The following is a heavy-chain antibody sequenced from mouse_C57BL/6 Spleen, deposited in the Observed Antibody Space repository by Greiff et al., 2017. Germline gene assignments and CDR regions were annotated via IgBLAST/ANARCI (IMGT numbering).Heavy chain of an antibody. V-gene: IGHV5-6*01. CDR2: ISSGGSYT. CDR1: GFTFSSYG. CDR3: ARREDYYGSSTYYFDY. Sequence: EVQGVESGGDLVKPGGSLKLSCAASGFTFSSYGMSWVRQTPDKRLEWVATISSGGSYTYYPDSVKGRFTISRDNAKNTLYLQMSSLKSEDTAMYYCARREDYYGSSTYYFDYWGQGTTRTVSS. J-gene: IGHJ2*01. D-gene: IGHD1-1*01.